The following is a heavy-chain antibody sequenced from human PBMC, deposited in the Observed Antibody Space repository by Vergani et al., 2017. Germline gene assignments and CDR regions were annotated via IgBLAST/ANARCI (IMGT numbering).Heavy chain of an antibody. CDR1: GASIRSRNYY. J-gene: IGHJ5*02. V-gene: IGHV4-39*01. CDR2: IYYRGST. D-gene: IGHD6-19*01. Sequence: QLQLQESGPGLVKPSATLSLTCSVSGASIRSRNYYWGWIRQPPGKGLDWIASIYYRGSTYYNPSLKSRVTISVDTSKNQFSLKLSSVTAADTAVYFCAGHSTVEWLVKLGWIDPWGQGILVTVSS. CDR3: AGHSTVEWLVKLGWIDP.